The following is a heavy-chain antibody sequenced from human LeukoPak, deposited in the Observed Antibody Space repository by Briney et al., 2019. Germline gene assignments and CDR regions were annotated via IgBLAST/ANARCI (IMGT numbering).Heavy chain of an antibody. V-gene: IGHV4-38-2*02. CDR2: IYHSGST. J-gene: IGHJ4*02. D-gene: IGHD3-3*01. CDR3: ARDYDFWSGFLGFDY. CDR1: GYSISSGYY. Sequence: SETLSLTCTVSGYSISSGYYWGWIRQPPGKGLEWIGSIYHSGSTYYNPSLKSRVTISVDTSKNQFSLKLSSVTAADTAVYYCARDYDFWSGFLGFDYWGQGTLVTVSS.